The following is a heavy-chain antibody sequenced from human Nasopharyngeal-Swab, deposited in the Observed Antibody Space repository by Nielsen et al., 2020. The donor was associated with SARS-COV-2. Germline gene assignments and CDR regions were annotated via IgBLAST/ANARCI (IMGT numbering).Heavy chain of an antibody. CDR1: GFTFGDYA. Sequence: GESLKISCTASGFTFGDYAMSWFRQAPGKGLEWVGFIRSKAYGGTTEYAASVKGRFTTSRDDSKSIAYLQMNSLKTEDTAVYYCTRAFGLERPWSDAFDIWGQGTMVTVSS. CDR2: IRSKAYGGTT. D-gene: IGHD1-1*01. J-gene: IGHJ3*02. CDR3: TRAFGLERPWSDAFDI. V-gene: IGHV3-49*03.